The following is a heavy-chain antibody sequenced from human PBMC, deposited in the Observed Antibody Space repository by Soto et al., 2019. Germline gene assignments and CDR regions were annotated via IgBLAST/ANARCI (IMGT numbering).Heavy chain of an antibody. CDR2: IYYSGST. Sequence: SETLSLTCTVSGGSVSSGSYYWSWIRQPPGKGLEWIGYIYYSGSTNYNPSLKSRVTISVDTSKNQFSLKLSSVTAADTAVYYCARSSSWYLSWFDPWGQGTLVTVS. J-gene: IGHJ5*02. CDR1: GGSVSSGSYY. D-gene: IGHD6-13*01. CDR3: ARSSSWYLSWFDP. V-gene: IGHV4-61*01.